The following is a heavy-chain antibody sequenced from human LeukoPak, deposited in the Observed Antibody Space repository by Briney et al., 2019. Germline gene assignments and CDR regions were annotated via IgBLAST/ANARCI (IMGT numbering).Heavy chain of an antibody. CDR1: GFTFSSYG. CDR2: ISYDGSNK. J-gene: IGHJ4*02. CDR3: AKDPWGDSGSYYGAFDY. D-gene: IGHD1-26*01. Sequence: PGGSLRLSCAASGFTFSSYGMPWVRQAPGKGLEWVAVISYDGSNKYYADSVKGRFTISRDNSKNTLYPQMNSLRAEDTAVYYCAKDPWGDSGSYYGAFDYWGQGTLVTVSS. V-gene: IGHV3-30*18.